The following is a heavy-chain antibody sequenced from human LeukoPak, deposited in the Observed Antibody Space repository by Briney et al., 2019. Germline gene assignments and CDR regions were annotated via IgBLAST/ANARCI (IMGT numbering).Heavy chain of an antibody. CDR3: TRAAVSSPGYL. J-gene: IGHJ6*02. Sequence: GGSLRLSCAASGFTLSNEWMTWVRQAAGKGLEWVANIKPDGSDKYYADSLKGRFTISRDNTENSLYLQMNSLRAEDTGVYYCTRAAVSSPGYLWGQGTTVTGS. D-gene: IGHD5/OR15-5a*01. CDR1: GFTLSNEW. CDR2: IKPDGSDK. V-gene: IGHV3-7*04.